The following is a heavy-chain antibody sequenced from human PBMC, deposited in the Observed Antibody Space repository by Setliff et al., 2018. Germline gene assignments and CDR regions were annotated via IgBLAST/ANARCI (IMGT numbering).Heavy chain of an antibody. Sequence: VKVSCKTSPYSFSGYYIHWVRQAPGQGLEWMGWINTNSGDTRYAQKFQGRVTMTRDTFISTAYMELSRLRSDDTAVYYCARTKGFVDGYLDPWGQGTLVTVSS. CDR3: ARTKGFVDGYLDP. V-gene: IGHV1-2*02. D-gene: IGHD3-10*01. CDR1: PYSFSGYY. CDR2: INTNSGDT. J-gene: IGHJ5*02.